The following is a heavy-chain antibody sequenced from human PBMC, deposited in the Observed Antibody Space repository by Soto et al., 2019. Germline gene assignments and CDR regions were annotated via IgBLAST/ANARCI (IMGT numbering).Heavy chain of an antibody. CDR1: GDSITTRD. V-gene: IGHV4-4*09. J-gene: IGHJ4*02. CDR3: AGGDHWRLVDY. CDR2: IYTTGD. Sequence: PSETLSLTCTVSGDSITTRDWSWIRRPPGKGLEWIGYIYTTGDNYNPSLMSRASMSLDTSKNLFSLRLRSVTAADTAVYYCAGGDHWRLVDYWGRGNLVTVSS. D-gene: IGHD3-16*01.